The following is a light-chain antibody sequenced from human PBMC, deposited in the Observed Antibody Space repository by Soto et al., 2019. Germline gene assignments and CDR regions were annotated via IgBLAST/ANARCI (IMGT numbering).Light chain of an antibody. CDR1: SSDVGGYNY. J-gene: IGLJ2*01. V-gene: IGLV2-14*01. Sequence: QSALTQPASVSGSPGQSITISCTGTSSDVGGYNYVSWYQQHPGKAPKLMIYEVTNRPSGVSNRFSGSKSGNTASLTISALQAEDEGDYYSSSYTTSTTVVFGEGTKLTVL. CDR3: SSYTTSTTVV. CDR2: EVT.